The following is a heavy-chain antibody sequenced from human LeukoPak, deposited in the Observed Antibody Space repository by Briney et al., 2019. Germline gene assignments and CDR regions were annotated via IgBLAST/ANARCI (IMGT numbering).Heavy chain of an antibody. V-gene: IGHV3-23*01. D-gene: IGHD3-3*01. CDR3: AKFGWESYDFWSGYYYFDY. CDR1: GFSFSSYA. CDR2: ISGRGGST. Sequence: PGRSLRLSCAASGFSFSSYAMSWVRQAPGKGLEWVSGISGRGGSTYYADPVKGRFTISRDNSKNTLYLQMNSLRAEDTAVYYCAKFGWESYDFWSGYYYFDYWGQGTLVTVSS. J-gene: IGHJ4*02.